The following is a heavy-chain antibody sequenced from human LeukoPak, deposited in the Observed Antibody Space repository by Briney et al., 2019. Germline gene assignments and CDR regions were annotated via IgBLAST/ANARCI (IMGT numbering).Heavy chain of an antibody. J-gene: IGHJ4*02. CDR2: IKSDGITI. V-gene: IGHV3-74*01. D-gene: IGHD1-20*01. CDR1: GFTFSSYW. Sequence: GGSLRLSCAASGFTFSSYWMNWVRQAPGKGLVWVSRIKSDGITITYADSVKGRFAISRDNAKNTLYLQMNSLRAEDTAVYYCLRDLNWSLDQWGQGTLVTVSS. CDR3: LRDLNWSLDQ.